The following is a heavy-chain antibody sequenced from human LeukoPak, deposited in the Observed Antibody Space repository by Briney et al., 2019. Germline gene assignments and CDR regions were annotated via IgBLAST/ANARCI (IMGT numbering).Heavy chain of an antibody. V-gene: IGHV3-74*01. J-gene: IGHJ4*02. CDR1: GFTFSSYW. CDR3: ARGRPHGNDY. Sequence: GGSLRLSCAASGFTFSSYWMNWVRQAPGEWLGWVSRIASDGSSTTYGDSVKGRFSISRDNAKNTLYLPMNSLRVQDTAVYYCARGRPHGNDYWGQGTLVTVSS. CDR2: IASDGSST. D-gene: IGHD4-23*01.